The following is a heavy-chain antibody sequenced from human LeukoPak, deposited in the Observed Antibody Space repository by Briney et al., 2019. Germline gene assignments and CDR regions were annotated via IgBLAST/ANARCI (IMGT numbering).Heavy chain of an antibody. Sequence: GRSLRLSCAASGFTFSSYAMHWVRQAPGKGLEWVAVISYDGSNKYYADSVKGRFTISRDNSKNTLYLQMNSLRAEDTALYYCAKDTDGYNHGPGDYWGQGTLVTVSS. D-gene: IGHD5-24*01. CDR3: AKDTDGYNHGPGDY. V-gene: IGHV3-30*04. CDR1: GFTFSSYA. J-gene: IGHJ4*02. CDR2: ISYDGSNK.